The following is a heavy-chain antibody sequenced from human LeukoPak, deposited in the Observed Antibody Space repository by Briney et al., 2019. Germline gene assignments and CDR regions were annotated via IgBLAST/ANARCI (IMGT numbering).Heavy chain of an antibody. CDR2: IYYSGST. Sequence: SETLSLTCTVSGGSISSYCWSWIRQPPGKGLEWIGYIYYSGSTNYNPSLKSRVTISVDTSKNQFSPKLSSVTAADTAVYYCAREPDYYYGMDVWGKGTTVTVSS. CDR1: GGSISSYC. J-gene: IGHJ6*04. CDR3: AREPDYYYGMDV. V-gene: IGHV4-59*01.